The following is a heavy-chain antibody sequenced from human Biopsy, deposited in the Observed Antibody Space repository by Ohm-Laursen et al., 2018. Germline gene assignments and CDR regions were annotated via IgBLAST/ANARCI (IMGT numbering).Heavy chain of an antibody. D-gene: IGHD2/OR15-2a*01. Sequence: SDTLSLTCTVYGESLSSDYWSWIRQTPGKGLEWIGDIYYSGSTNYNPSLKSRVTISVDTSKNQFSLRLNSVTAADTAVYYCARATNSTGWPYYYFYGMDVWGQGTTVTVSS. CDR2: IYYSGST. V-gene: IGHV4-59*07. CDR3: ARATNSTGWPYYYFYGMDV. J-gene: IGHJ6*02. CDR1: GESLSSDY.